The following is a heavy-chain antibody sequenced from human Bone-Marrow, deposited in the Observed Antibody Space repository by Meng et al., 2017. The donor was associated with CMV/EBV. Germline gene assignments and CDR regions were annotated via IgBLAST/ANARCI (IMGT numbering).Heavy chain of an antibody. D-gene: IGHD3-3*01. V-gene: IGHV4-38-2*02. CDR3: ARERSGYYFDP. CDR2: INHSGST. CDR1: GYSISSGYY. J-gene: IGHJ5*02. Sequence: GSLRLSCTVSGYSISSGYYWGWIRQPPGKGLEWIGEINHSGSTNYNPSLKSRVTISVDTSKNQFSLKLSSVTAADTAVYYCARERSGYYFDPWGQGTLVTCSS.